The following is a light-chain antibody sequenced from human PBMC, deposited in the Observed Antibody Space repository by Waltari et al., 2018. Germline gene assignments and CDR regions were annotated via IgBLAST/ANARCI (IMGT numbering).Light chain of an antibody. CDR1: SSDVGGYNY. CDR3: SSYTSSSTVV. CDR2: EVS. J-gene: IGLJ2*01. Sequence: QSALTQPAPVSGSPGQSITIPCPGTSSDVGGYNYVSWYQQHPGKAPKLMIYEVSNRPSGVSKLFSGSKSGNTASQTISGLQAEDEADYYCSSYTSSSTVVFGGGTKLTVL. V-gene: IGLV2-14*01.